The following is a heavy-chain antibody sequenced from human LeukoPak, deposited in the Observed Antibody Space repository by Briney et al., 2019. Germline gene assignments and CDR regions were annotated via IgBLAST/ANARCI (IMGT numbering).Heavy chain of an antibody. CDR1: GYTFTSYG. CDR3: ARCRPRYSIEGATMSFWFDP. Sequence: ASVKVSCKASGYTFTSYGISWVRQAPGQGLEWMGWISAYNGNTNYAQKLQGRVTMTTDTSTSTAYMELRSLRSDDTAVYYCARCRPRYSIEGATMSFWFDPWGQGTLVTVSS. J-gene: IGHJ5*02. D-gene: IGHD1-26*01. V-gene: IGHV1-18*01. CDR2: ISAYNGNT.